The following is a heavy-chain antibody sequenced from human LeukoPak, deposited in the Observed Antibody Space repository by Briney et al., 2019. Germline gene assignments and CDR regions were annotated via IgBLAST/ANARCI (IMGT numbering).Heavy chain of an antibody. D-gene: IGHD1-26*01. CDR1: GGTFSSYA. V-gene: IGHV1-69*05. CDR2: IIPIFGTA. CDR3: ASRGNIVGATDDAFDI. J-gene: IGHJ3*02. Sequence: SVKVSCKASGGTFSSYAISWVRQAPGQGLEWMGGIIPIFGTANYAQKFQGRVTITTDESTSTAYMELSRLRSDDTAVYYCASRGNIVGATDDAFDIWGQGTMVTVSS.